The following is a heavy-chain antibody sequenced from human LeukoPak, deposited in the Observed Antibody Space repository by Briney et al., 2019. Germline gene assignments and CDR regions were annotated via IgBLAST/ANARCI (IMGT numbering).Heavy chain of an antibody. V-gene: IGHV3-21*01. CDR1: GFTFSSYS. CDR2: ISSSSSYI. J-gene: IGHJ3*02. D-gene: IGHD3-22*01. Sequence: GGSLRLSCAASGFTFSSYSMNWVRQAPGKGLEWVSSISSSSSYIYYADSVKGRFTISRDNAKNSLYLQMNSLRAEDTAVYYCARDGYYDSSGYYSGAFDIWGQGTMVTVYS. CDR3: ARDGYYDSSGYYSGAFDI.